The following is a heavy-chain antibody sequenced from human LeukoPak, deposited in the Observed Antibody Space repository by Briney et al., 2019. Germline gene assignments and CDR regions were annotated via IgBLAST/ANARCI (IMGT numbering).Heavy chain of an antibody. D-gene: IGHD2-2*01. Sequence: GESLKISCKGSGYSFTSYWIGWVRQMPGKGLEWMGIIYPDDSNTRYSPSFRGQVTISADKSISTAYLQWSSLKASDTAMYYCARHRRYCISTGCLSNWFDPWGQGTLVTVSS. J-gene: IGHJ5*02. CDR3: ARHRRYCISTGCLSNWFDP. CDR1: GYSFTSYW. CDR2: IYPDDSNT. V-gene: IGHV5-51*01.